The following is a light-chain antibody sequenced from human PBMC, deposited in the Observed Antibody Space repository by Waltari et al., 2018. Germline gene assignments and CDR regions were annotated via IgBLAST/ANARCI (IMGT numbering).Light chain of an antibody. Sequence: YELTQPPSVSVSPGQPARITCSGGALPMQYAYWYQQKPGQTPVVVMFNDNKRPSGIPERFSGSSSGTIATLTISGVQAEDEADYYCQVWDSTSDHQVFGTGTKVTVL. CDR2: NDN. J-gene: IGLJ1*01. CDR1: ALPMQY. V-gene: IGLV3-25*03. CDR3: QVWDSTSDHQV.